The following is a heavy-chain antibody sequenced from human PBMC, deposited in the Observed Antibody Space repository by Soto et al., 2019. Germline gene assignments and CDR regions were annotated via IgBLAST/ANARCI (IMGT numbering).Heavy chain of an antibody. Sequence: VASVKVSCKASGYTFTSYGISWVRQAPGQGLEWMGWISAYNGNTNYAQKLQGRVTVTTDTSTSTAYMELRSLRSDDTAVYYCARDPYSSYYYGSGSSTFDSWGQGTLVTVSS. CDR3: ARDPYSSYYYGSGSSTFDS. J-gene: IGHJ4*02. CDR1: GYTFTSYG. D-gene: IGHD3-10*01. CDR2: ISAYNGNT. V-gene: IGHV1-18*01.